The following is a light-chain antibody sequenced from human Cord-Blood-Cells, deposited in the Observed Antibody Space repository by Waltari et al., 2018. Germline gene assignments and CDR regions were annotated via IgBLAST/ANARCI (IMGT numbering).Light chain of an antibody. CDR1: NIGRKS. CDR3: QVWDSSSDHWV. Sequence: SYVLTQPPSVSVAPGKTARITCGGNNIGRKSGHWYQQKQGQAPVLVIYYHSDRPSGIPERFSGSNSGNTATLTISRVEAGDEADYYCQVWDSSSDHWVFGGGTKLTVL. CDR2: YHS. V-gene: IGLV3-21*04. J-gene: IGLJ3*02.